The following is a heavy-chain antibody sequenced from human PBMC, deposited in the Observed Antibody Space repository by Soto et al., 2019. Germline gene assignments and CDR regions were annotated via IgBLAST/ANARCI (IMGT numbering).Heavy chain of an antibody. Sequence: QVQVVESGGASVKAGGSLRLSCVASGFTFSDFYMNWIRQAPGKGLEWVSYIGPSGTSTNYTDSVKGRFIISRDNAKKSLYLEMNSLRAEDTAVYYCARWGWNYENAFDHWGQGTLVTVSS. CDR2: IGPSGTST. J-gene: IGHJ4*02. CDR3: ARWGWNYENAFDH. CDR1: GFTFSDFY. D-gene: IGHD1-7*01. V-gene: IGHV3-11*06.